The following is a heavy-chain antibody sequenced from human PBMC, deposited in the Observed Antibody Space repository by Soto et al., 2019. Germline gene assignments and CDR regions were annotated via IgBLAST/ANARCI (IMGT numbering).Heavy chain of an antibody. CDR3: ARTQAQMVVEPAATDY. CDR1: GFTFSSYW. D-gene: IGHD2-2*01. J-gene: IGHJ4*02. Sequence: EVQLVESGGGLVQPGGSLRLSCAASGFTFSSYWMSWVRQAPGQGLEWVANIKQDGSEKYYVDSVKGRFTISRDNAKNSLYLQMNSLRAEDTAVYYCARTQAQMVVEPAATDYWGQGALVTVSS. CDR2: IKQDGSEK. V-gene: IGHV3-7*01.